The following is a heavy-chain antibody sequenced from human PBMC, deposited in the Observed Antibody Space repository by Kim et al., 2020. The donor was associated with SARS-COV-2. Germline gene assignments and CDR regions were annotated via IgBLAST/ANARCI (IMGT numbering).Heavy chain of an antibody. CDR3: ARSDAAGIGYNWFDP. CDR1: GGSISSSSYY. D-gene: IGHD6-13*01. V-gene: IGHV4-39*01. J-gene: IGHJ5*02. Sequence: SETLSLTCTVSGGSISSSSYYWGWIRQPPGKGLEWIGSIYYSGSTYYNPSLKSRVTISVDTSKNQFSLKLSSVTAADTAVYYCARSDAAGIGYNWFDPWGQGTLVTVSS. CDR2: IYYSGST.